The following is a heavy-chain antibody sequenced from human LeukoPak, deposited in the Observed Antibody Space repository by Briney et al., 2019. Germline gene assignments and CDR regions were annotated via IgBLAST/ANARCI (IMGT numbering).Heavy chain of an antibody. CDR3: ARDYGRSRDYGMDV. CDR1: GFSVSNNY. V-gene: IGHV3-53*01. Sequence: PGGSLRLSCAASGFSVSNNYMTWVRQAPGKGLEWVSVIYSNNSTYYADSVKGRFTISRDNSKNTLYLQMNSLRAEDTAVYYCARDYGRSRDYGMDVWGQGTTVTVSS. J-gene: IGHJ6*02. D-gene: IGHD3-10*01. CDR2: IYSNNST.